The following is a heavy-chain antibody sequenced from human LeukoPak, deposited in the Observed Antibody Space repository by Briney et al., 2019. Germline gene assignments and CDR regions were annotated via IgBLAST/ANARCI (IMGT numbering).Heavy chain of an antibody. CDR3: ARVNRREFDY. J-gene: IGHJ4*02. Sequence: GGSLRLSCAASGFTVSSNYMTWVRQAPGKGLEWVSIIYAGGTTYYADSVKGRFTISRDNSKNTLYLQMNSLRVEDTAAYYCARVNRREFDYWGQGTLVTVSS. CDR2: IYAGGTT. V-gene: IGHV3-53*01. CDR1: GFTVSSNY. D-gene: IGHD1-14*01.